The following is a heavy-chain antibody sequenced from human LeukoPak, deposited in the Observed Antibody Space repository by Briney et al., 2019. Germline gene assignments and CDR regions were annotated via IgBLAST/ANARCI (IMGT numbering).Heavy chain of an antibody. CDR2: IYTSGST. CDR3: ARVRATGYVDY. CDR1: GGSISSGSCY. J-gene: IGHJ4*02. V-gene: IGHV4-61*02. Sequence: SETLSLTCTVSGGSISSGSCYWSWIRQPAGKGLEWIGRIYTSGSTNYNPSLKSRVTISVDTSKNQFSLKLSSVTAADTAVYYCARVRATGYVDYWGQGTLVTASS. D-gene: IGHD3-9*01.